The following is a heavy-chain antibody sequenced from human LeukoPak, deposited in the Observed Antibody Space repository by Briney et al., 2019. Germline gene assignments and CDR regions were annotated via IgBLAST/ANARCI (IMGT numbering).Heavy chain of an antibody. J-gene: IGHJ4*02. Sequence: GRSLRLSCAASGFTFSSYAMHWVRQAPGKGLEWVANIKQDGSEKYYVDSMKGRFTISRDNAKNSLFLQMNSLRAEDTAVYYCARDKNAYCGGDCYFDYWGQGTLVTVSS. V-gene: IGHV3-7*01. D-gene: IGHD2-21*02. CDR2: IKQDGSEK. CDR3: ARDKNAYCGGDCYFDY. CDR1: GFTFSSYA.